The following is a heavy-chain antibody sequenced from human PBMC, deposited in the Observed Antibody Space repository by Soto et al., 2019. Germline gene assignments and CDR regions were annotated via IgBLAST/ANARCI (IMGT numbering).Heavy chain of an antibody. CDR3: ARAAGTRHYYYYYYGMDV. Sequence: SVKVSCKASGGTFSSYAISWVRQAPGQGLEWMGGIIPIFGTANYAQKFQGRVTITADESTSTAYMELSSLRSEDTAVYYCARAAGTRHYYYYYYGMDVWGQGTTVTVSS. J-gene: IGHJ6*02. CDR1: GGTFSSYA. V-gene: IGHV1-69*13. CDR2: IIPIFGTA. D-gene: IGHD1-7*01.